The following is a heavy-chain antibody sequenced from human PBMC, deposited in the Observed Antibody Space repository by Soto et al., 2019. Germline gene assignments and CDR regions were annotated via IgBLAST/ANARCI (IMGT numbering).Heavy chain of an antibody. CDR2: TNQDGSEK. J-gene: IGHJ4*02. V-gene: IGHV3-7*04. CDR1: EGTVIRDW. CDR3: SGGVGDAF. Sequence: EVHLVESGGGLVQTGGSLRLSCAIFEGTVIRDWMNWVRQAPGKGLEWVAHTNQDGSEKYYVDSVKGRFTISRDNDKNALYMQMNSRRAEDTGMYYCSGGVGDAFWGQGTLVTVSS. D-gene: IGHD1-26*01.